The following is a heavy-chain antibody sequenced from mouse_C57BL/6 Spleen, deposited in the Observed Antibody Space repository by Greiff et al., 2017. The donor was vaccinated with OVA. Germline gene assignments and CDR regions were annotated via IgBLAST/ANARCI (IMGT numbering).Heavy chain of an antibody. V-gene: IGHV2-6-1*01. D-gene: IGHD2-3*01. CDR3: ARQRYDGYYYYAMDY. Sequence: QVQLQQSGPGLVAPSQSLSITCTVSGFSLTSYGVHWVRQPPGKGLEWLVVIWSDGSTTYNSALKSRLSISKDNSKSQVFLKMNSLQTDDTAMYYCARQRYDGYYYYAMDYWGQGTSVTVSS. CDR1: GFSLTSYG. J-gene: IGHJ4*01. CDR2: IWSDGST.